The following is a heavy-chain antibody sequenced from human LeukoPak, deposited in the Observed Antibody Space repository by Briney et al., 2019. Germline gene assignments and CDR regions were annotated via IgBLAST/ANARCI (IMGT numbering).Heavy chain of an antibody. Sequence: SETLSLTCTVSGGSISSYYWSWIRQPPGKGLEWIGYIYYSGSTNYNPSLKSRVTISVDTSKNQFSLKLSSVTAADTAVYYCAREMRRYYFDYWGQGTLVTVSS. CDR1: GGSISSYY. V-gene: IGHV4-59*12. J-gene: IGHJ4*02. CDR3: AREMRRYYFDY. CDR2: IYYSGST.